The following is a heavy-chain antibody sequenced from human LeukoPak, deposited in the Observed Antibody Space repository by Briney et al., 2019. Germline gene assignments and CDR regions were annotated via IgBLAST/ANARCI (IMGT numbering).Heavy chain of an antibody. V-gene: IGHV3-48*01. CDR3: AREPDYYDILWDNYFDY. Sequence: PGGSLRLSCAASGFTFSSYSMNWVRQAPGKGLERVSYISSSSSTIYYADSVKGRFTISRDNAKNSLYLQMNSLRAEDTAVYYCAREPDYYDILWDNYFDYWGQGTLVTVSS. D-gene: IGHD3-22*01. CDR1: GFTFSSYS. CDR2: ISSSSSTI. J-gene: IGHJ4*02.